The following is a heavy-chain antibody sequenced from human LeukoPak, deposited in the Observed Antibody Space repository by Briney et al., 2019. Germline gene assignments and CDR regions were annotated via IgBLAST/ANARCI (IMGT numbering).Heavy chain of an antibody. CDR1: GGSISSYY. J-gene: IGHJ3*02. V-gene: IGHV4-59*08. CDR3: ARQKAFDWLSLGAFDI. CDR2: IYYSGST. D-gene: IGHD3-9*01. Sequence: SETLSLTCTVSGGSISSYYWSWIRQPPGKGLEWIGYIYYSGSTNYNPSLKSRVTISVDTSKNQFSLKLSSVTAADTAVYYCARQKAFDWLSLGAFDIWGQGTMVTVSS.